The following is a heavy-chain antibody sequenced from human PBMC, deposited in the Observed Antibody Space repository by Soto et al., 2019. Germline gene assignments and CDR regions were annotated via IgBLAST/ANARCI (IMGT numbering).Heavy chain of an antibody. CDR1: GYSFTSYW. D-gene: IGHD3-10*01. V-gene: IGHV5-10-1*01. J-gene: IGHJ3*02. Sequence: GESLKISCKGSGYSFTSYWISWVRQMPGKGLEWMGRIDPSDSYTNYSPSFQGHVTISADKSISTAYLQWSSLKASDTAMYYCARLGGDGSGSYYNGAFDIWGQGTMVTVSS. CDR3: ARLGGDGSGSYYNGAFDI. CDR2: IDPSDSYT.